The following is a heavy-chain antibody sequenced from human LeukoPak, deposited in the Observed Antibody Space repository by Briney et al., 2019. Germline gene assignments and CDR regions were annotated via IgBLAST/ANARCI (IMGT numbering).Heavy chain of an antibody. CDR3: AREDDAFDI. V-gene: IGHV3-30*04. J-gene: IGHJ3*02. CDR1: GFSFRNYA. CDR2: ISYDGSNK. Sequence: QSGRSLRLSCEASGFSFRNYAMHWVRQAPGKGLECVATISYDGSNKYYGDSVKGRFTISRDNSMNTLYLQMNSLRAEDTAVSYCAREDDAFDIWGQGTMVTVSS.